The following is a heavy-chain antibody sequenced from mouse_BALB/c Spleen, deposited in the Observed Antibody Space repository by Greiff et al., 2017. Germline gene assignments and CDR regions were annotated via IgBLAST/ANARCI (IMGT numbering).Heavy chain of an antibody. Sequence: EVQLQQSGAELVRSGASVKLSCTASGFNIKDYYMHWVKQRPEQGLEWIGWIDPENGDTEYAPKFQGKATMTADTSSNTAYLQLSSLTSEDTAVYYCSLYYGSSYFDYWGQGTTLTVSS. V-gene: IGHV14-4*02. CDR1: GFNIKDYY. D-gene: IGHD1-1*01. J-gene: IGHJ2*01. CDR2: IDPENGDT. CDR3: SLYYGSSYFDY.